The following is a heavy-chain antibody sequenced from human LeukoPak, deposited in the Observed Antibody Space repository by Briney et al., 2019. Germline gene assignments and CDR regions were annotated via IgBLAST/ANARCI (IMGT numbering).Heavy chain of an antibody. CDR2: IYYSGST. D-gene: IGHD6-6*01. J-gene: IGHJ5*02. V-gene: IGHV4-59*11. Sequence: TASETLSLTCSVSGASMNTHYWSWIRQPPGKGLEWIGYIYYSGSTNYNPSLKSRVTISVDTSKNQFSLKLSSVTAADTAVYYCARESGIAARPVGFDPWGQGTLVTVSS. CDR1: GASMNTHY. CDR3: ARESGIAARPVGFDP.